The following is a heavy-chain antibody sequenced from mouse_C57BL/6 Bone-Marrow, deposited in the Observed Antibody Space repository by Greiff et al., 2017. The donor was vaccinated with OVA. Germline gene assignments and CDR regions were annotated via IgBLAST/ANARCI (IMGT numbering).Heavy chain of an antibody. CDR3: ARSYYYGSSPYAMDY. Sequence: VQLQQPGPELVKPGASVKIPCKASGYTFTDYNMDWVKQSHGKSLEWIGDINPNNGGTIYNQKFKGKATLTVDKSSSTAYMELRSLTSEDTAVYYCARSYYYGSSPYAMDYWGQGTSVTVSS. CDR2: INPNNGGT. CDR1: GYTFTDYN. J-gene: IGHJ4*01. V-gene: IGHV1-18*01. D-gene: IGHD1-1*01.